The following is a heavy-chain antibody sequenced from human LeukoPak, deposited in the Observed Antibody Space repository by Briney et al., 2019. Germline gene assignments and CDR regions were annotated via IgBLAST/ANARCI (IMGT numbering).Heavy chain of an antibody. V-gene: IGHV4-30-2*01. Sequence: SQTLSLTCAVSGGSISSGGYSWSWIRQPPGKGLEWLVFIYHSGSTYYNPSLKSRVTISVDSSKNQFSLKLSSVTAAATAVYYCARLQGPRDFDLWGGGTPLSASS. CDR2: IYHSGST. J-gene: IGHJ2*01. CDR3: ARLQGPRDFDL. D-gene: IGHD4-11*01. CDR1: GGSISSGGYS.